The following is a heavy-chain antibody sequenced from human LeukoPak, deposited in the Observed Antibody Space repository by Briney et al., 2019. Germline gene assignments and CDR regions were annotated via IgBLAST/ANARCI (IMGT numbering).Heavy chain of an antibody. CDR3: ARGGPSELDP. CDR2: ISRSGNT. CDR1: GGSFSGYY. Sequence: PSETLSLTCAVYGGSFSGYYWSWLRQPPGKGLEWIGKISRSGNTNYNPSLKSRVTISVDTAKNQFSLKLSSVTAADTAVYYWARGGPSELDPWGQGTLVTVSS. V-gene: IGHV4-34*01. D-gene: IGHD1-14*01. J-gene: IGHJ5*02.